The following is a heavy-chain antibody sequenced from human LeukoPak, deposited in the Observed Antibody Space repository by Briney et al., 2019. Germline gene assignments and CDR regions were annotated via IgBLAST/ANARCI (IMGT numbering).Heavy chain of an antibody. D-gene: IGHD3-22*01. CDR1: GFEFYDYG. Sequence: GGPLRLSCAASGFEFYDYGMIWLRHAPGKGLEGFCDINWNGAWTDYADSVKGRFTISRDNAKNSLYLQMNSLRAEDTALYYCAGYYYDSSRGFDLWGQGTLVTVSA. CDR2: INWNGAWT. J-gene: IGHJ5*02. V-gene: IGHV3-20*04. CDR3: AGYYYDSSRGFDL.